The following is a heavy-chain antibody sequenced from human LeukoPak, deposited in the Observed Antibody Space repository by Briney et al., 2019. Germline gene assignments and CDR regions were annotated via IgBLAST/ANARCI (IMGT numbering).Heavy chain of an antibody. D-gene: IGHD3-3*01. J-gene: IGHJ4*02. CDR3: ARGTKLGYYDFWSGYLLDY. CDR1: GGSISSSSYY. V-gene: IGHV4-39*07. Sequence: PSETLSLTCTVSGGSISSSSYYWGWIRQPPGKGLEWIGSIYYSGSTYYNPSLKSRVTISVDTSKNQFSLKLSSVTAADTAVYYCARGTKLGYYDFWSGYLLDYWGQGTLVTVSS. CDR2: IYYSGST.